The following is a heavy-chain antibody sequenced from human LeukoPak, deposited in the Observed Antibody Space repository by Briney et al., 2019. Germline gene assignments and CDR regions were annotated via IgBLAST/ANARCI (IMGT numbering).Heavy chain of an antibody. Sequence: GGSLRLSCAASGFTFSSYAMSWVRQAPGKGLEWVSAISGSGGSTYYAGSVKGRFTISRDNSKNTLYLQMNSLRAEDTAVYYCARDLGWVGSFPANNWFDPWGQGTLVTVSS. J-gene: IGHJ5*02. CDR3: ARDLGWVGSFPANNWFDP. CDR2: ISGSGGST. CDR1: GFTFSSYA. V-gene: IGHV3-23*01. D-gene: IGHD3-10*01.